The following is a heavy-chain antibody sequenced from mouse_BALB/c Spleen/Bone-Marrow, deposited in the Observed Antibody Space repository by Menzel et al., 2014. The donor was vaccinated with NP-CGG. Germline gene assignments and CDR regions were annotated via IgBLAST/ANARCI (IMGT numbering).Heavy chain of an antibody. V-gene: IGHV14-3*02. D-gene: IGHD4-1*01. CDR1: GFNIKDTY. CDR2: IDPANGNT. CDR3: ADLGDY. Sequence: VQLKESGAELVKPGASVKLSCSASGFNIKDTYIHWVKQRPEQGLEWIGRIDPANGNTKYDPKFQGKATVTADISANTGYLQLSSLTSEDTAVYYCADLGDYWGQGTTLTVSS. J-gene: IGHJ2*01.